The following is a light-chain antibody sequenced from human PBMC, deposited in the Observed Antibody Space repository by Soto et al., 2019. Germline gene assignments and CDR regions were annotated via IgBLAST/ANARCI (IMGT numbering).Light chain of an antibody. CDR1: QSVSSSY. J-gene: IGKJ1*01. CDR2: GAS. CDR3: QLRRT. Sequence: EIVLTQSPGTLSLSPGERATLSCRASQSVSSSYLAWYQQKPGQAPRLLIYGASSRATGIPDRFSGSGSGTDFTLTISRLEPEDFAVYYCQLRRTFGQGTKVDIK. V-gene: IGKV3-20*01.